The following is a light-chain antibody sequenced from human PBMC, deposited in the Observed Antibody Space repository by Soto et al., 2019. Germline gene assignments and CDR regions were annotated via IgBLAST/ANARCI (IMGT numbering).Light chain of an antibody. Sequence: SVLTQPASVSGSPGQSITISCTGTSSDVGGYNYVSWYQQHPGKAPKLMIYEVSNRPSGVSNRFSASKSGNTASLTISGLQTEDEADYYCSSYTTSSTRVFGTGTKVTVL. CDR1: SSDVGGYNY. CDR3: SSYTTSSTRV. V-gene: IGLV2-14*01. J-gene: IGLJ1*01. CDR2: EVS.